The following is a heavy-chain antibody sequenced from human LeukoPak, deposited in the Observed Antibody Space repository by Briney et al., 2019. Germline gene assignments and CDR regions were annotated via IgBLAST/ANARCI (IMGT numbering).Heavy chain of an antibody. V-gene: IGHV1-69*05. Sequence: ASVKVSCKASGYTFTGYYMHWVRQAPGQGLEWMGGIIPIFGTANYAQKFQGRVTITTDESTSTAYMELSSLRSEDTAVYYCARARGYDLMVVTYYFDYWGQGTLATVSS. CDR1: GYTFTGYY. J-gene: IGHJ4*02. CDR2: IIPIFGTA. CDR3: ARARGYDLMVVTYYFDY. D-gene: IGHD2-21*02.